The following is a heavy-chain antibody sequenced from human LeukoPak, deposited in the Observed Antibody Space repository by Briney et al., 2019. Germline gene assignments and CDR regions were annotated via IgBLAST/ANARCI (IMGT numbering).Heavy chain of an antibody. Sequence: GGSLRLSCAASGFTFSSYAMSWVRQAPGKGLEWVSAISGSGGSTYYADSVKGRFTISRDNSKNTLYLQMNSLRAEDTAVYYCAKGDHSYDSSGYSDAFDIWGQGTMVTVSS. CDR1: GFTFSSYA. CDR2: ISGSGGST. J-gene: IGHJ3*02. V-gene: IGHV3-23*01. CDR3: AKGDHSYDSSGYSDAFDI. D-gene: IGHD3-22*01.